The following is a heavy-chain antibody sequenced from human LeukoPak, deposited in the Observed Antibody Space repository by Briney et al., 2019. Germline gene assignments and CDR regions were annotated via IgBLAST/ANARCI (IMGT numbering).Heavy chain of an antibody. CDR1: GNTFTNYD. D-gene: IGHD2-21*02. CDR2: MNPNTGNA. CDR3: ARCTGGDCGGAFDI. Sequence: ASVTVSCKTSGNTFTNYDINWLRQATGQGLEWMGWMNPNTGNADSAQKFQGRVTMTRNISISTAYIELSSLRFEDTAVYYCARCTGGDCGGAFDIWGQGTMVTVSS. V-gene: IGHV1-8*01. J-gene: IGHJ3*02.